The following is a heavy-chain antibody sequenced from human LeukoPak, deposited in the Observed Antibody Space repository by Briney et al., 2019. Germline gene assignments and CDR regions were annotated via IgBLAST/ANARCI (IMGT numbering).Heavy chain of an antibody. D-gene: IGHD2-2*01. Sequence: PGRSLRLSCAASGFTFSSYGMHWVRQAPGKGLEWVAVISYDGSNKYYADSVKGRFTISRDNAKNSLYLQMNSLRAEDTAVYYCARANFPVVPAAIATYYYYYGMDVWGQGTTVTVSS. J-gene: IGHJ6*02. CDR2: ISYDGSNK. CDR1: GFTFSSYG. V-gene: IGHV3-30*03. CDR3: ARANFPVVPAAIATYYYYYGMDV.